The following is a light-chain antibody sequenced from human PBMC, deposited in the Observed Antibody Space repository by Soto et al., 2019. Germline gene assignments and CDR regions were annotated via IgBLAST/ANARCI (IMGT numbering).Light chain of an antibody. CDR1: QSVSSSY. CDR3: QQYGSSPSEVT. J-gene: IGKJ4*01. CDR2: GAS. Sequence: EIVLTQSPGTLSLSPGERATLSCRASQSVSSSYLAWYQQKPGQAPRLLIYGASSRATGIPDRFSGSGSGTDFTLTISRLEPGDFAVYYCQQYGSSPSEVTFGGGTKVEIK. V-gene: IGKV3-20*01.